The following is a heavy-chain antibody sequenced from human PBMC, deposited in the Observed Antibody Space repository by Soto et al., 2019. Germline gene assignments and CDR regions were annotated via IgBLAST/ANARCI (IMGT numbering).Heavy chain of an antibody. CDR3: ARGPPASGYFDY. Sequence: SETLSLTCTVSGGSISSGGYYWSWIRQHPGKGLEWIGYIYYSGSNYYNPSLKSRVTISVDTSKNQCSLKLSSVTAAYTAVYYGARGPPASGYFDYWGQGTLVTVSS. CDR2: IYYSGSN. J-gene: IGHJ4*02. CDR1: GGSISSGGYY. V-gene: IGHV4-31*03.